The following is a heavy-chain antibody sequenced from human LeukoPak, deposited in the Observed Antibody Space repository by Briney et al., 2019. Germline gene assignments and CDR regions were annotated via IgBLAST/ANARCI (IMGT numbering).Heavy chain of an antibody. Sequence: ASVKVSCKDSGYTFTSYGISWVRQAPGQGLEWMGWISAYNGNTNYAQKLQGRVTMTTDTSTSTAYMELRSLRSDDTAVYYCARSFVPYDSNFWYGFDPWGQGTLVTVSS. CDR1: GYTFTSYG. J-gene: IGHJ5*02. CDR2: ISAYNGNT. D-gene: IGHD6-13*01. CDR3: ARSFVPYDSNFWYGFDP. V-gene: IGHV1-18*01.